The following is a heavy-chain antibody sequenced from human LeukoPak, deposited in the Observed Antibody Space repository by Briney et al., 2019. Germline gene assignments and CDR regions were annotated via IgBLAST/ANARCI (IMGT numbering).Heavy chain of an antibody. Sequence: SETLSLTCTVSGGSISNYYWSWIRQPPGKELEWVGYVSYSGSTNYNPSLNSRVTISIDTSKSQFSLKLSSVTAADTAVYYCARDKTGNNWFDPWGQGTMVTPSA. J-gene: IGHJ5*02. V-gene: IGHV4-59*13. CDR1: GGSISNYY. CDR3: ARDKTGNNWFDP. D-gene: IGHD1-1*01. CDR2: VSYSGST.